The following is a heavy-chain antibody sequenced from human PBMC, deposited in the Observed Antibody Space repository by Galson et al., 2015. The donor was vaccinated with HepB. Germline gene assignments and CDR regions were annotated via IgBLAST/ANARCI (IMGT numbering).Heavy chain of an antibody. V-gene: IGHV3-23*01. Sequence: SLRLSCAASGFSFSNHAMSWVRQAPGKGLEWVSVIIGTGGTTFYADSVKGRVTISRDNSKSTLYLQMDSLRAEDTAVYYCAKDLESSTGWYGAFDIWGQGTMVIVSS. J-gene: IGHJ3*02. CDR3: AKDLESSTGWYGAFDI. CDR2: IIGTGGTT. D-gene: IGHD6-19*01. CDR1: GFSFSNHA.